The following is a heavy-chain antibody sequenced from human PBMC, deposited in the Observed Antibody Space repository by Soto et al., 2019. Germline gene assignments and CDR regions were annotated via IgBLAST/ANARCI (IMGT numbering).Heavy chain of an antibody. J-gene: IGHJ4*02. CDR2: ISGSGDST. CDR1: GFTFSSYA. V-gene: IGHV3-23*01. CDR3: ARRGSGSYYDC. D-gene: IGHD1-26*01. Sequence: EVQLLESGGGLVQPGGSLRLSCAASGFTFSSYAMRWVRQAPGKGLEWVSAISGSGDSTYHADSVKGRFTISRDNSKNTLYLQMNSLRAEDTAIYYCARRGSGSYYDCWGQGTLVTVSS.